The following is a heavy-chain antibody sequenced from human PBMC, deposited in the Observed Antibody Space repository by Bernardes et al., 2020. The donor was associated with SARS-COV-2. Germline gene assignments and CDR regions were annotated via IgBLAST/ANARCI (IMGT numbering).Heavy chain of an antibody. CDR2: ISSNGGST. D-gene: IGHD2-15*01. Sequence: GGSLRLSCAASGFTFRKYATHWVRQAPGKGLEYVSGISSNGGSTYYGNSVRGRFTISRDNSNNTLYLQMGSLRPEDMAVYYCVSGGRTSPLDYWSQGTLVIVSS. CDR3: VSGGRTSPLDY. J-gene: IGHJ4*02. CDR1: GFTFRKYA. V-gene: IGHV3-64*01.